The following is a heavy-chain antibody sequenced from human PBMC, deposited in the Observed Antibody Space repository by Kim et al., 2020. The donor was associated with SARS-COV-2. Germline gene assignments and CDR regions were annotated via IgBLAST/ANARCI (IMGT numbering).Heavy chain of an antibody. V-gene: IGHV3-23*01. Sequence: GGSLRLSCAASGFTFSSHAMGWVRQAPGKGLEWVSVIGGGGGTTYYADSVKGRFTISRDNSKNTLYLQMNSLRAEDTAEYYCAKDRVSKYYYYNGLDVWGQGTTVTVSS. J-gene: IGHJ6*02. CDR3: AKDRVSKYYYYNGLDV. CDR1: GFTFSSHA. D-gene: IGHD3-3*02. CDR2: IGGGGGTT.